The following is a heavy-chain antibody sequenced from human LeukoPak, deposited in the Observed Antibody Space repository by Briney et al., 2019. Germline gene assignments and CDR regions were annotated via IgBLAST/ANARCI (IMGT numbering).Heavy chain of an antibody. CDR1: GFTFSSYS. CDR2: ISRTT. J-gene: IGHJ3*01. CDR3: ARDTDYAFDV. Sequence: GGSLRLSCAASGFTFSSYSFNWVRQAPEKGLEWVSYISRTTSYADSVKGRFTISRDNAKSSLYLQMNSLRAEDTAVYYCARDTDYAFDVWGQGTMVTVSS. V-gene: IGHV3-48*01.